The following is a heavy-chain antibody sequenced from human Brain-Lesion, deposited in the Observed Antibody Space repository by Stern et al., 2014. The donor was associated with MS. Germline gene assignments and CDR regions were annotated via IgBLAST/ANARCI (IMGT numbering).Heavy chain of an antibody. J-gene: IGHJ3*02. V-gene: IGHV4-31*03. Sequence: QVQLQESGPGLVKPSQTLSLSCTVSGAPVNSGGYYWTWIRQVPGKGLECIGYIHHRGATFYNPPLKSRVTISVDTSENQVSLMLSSVTAADTAVYYCAAIGPLMEGAAFDIWGQGTLVTVSS. CDR2: IHHRGAT. D-gene: IGHD3-16*01. CDR3: AAIGPLMEGAAFDI. CDR1: GAPVNSGGYY.